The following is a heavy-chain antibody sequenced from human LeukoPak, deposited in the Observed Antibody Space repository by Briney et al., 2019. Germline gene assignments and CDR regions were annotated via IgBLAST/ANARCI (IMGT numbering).Heavy chain of an antibody. J-gene: IGHJ4*02. Sequence: PGGSLRLSCAASGFTFSSYSMNWVRQAPGKGLEWVSYISSSSSTIYYADSVKGRFTISRDNAKNSLYLQMNSLRAEDTAVYYCARETYYYDSSGYPPYFDYWGQGTLVTVSS. V-gene: IGHV3-48*01. CDR3: ARETYYYDSSGYPPYFDY. D-gene: IGHD3-22*01. CDR2: ISSSSSTI. CDR1: GFTFSSYS.